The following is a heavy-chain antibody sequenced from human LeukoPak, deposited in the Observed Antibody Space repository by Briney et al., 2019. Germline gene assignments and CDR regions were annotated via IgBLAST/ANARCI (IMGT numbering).Heavy chain of an antibody. CDR3: ARGVELRENWFDP. Sequence: SETLSLTCTVSGGYLSSYYWSWIRQPPGKGLEWIGYIYYSGSTNYNPSLKSRVTISVDTSKNQFSLKLSSVTAADTAVYYCARGVELRENWFDPWGQGTLVTVSS. D-gene: IGHD1-26*01. V-gene: IGHV4-59*01. CDR2: IYYSGST. J-gene: IGHJ5*02. CDR1: GGYLSSYY.